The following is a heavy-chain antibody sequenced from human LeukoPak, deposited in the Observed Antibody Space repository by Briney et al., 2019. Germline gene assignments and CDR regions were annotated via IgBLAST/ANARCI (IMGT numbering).Heavy chain of an antibody. D-gene: IGHD3-3*01. CDR2: IYTSGST. V-gene: IGHV4-61*02. J-gene: IGHJ5*02. CDR3: ARQASYYDFWSGYRPNWFDP. Sequence: PSETLSLTCAVSGGSISSGGYYWSWIRQPAGKGLEWIGRIYTSGSTNYNPSLKSRVTMSVDTSKNQFSLKLSSVTAADTAVYYCARQASYYDFWSGYRPNWFDPWGQGTLVTVSS. CDR1: GGSISSGGYY.